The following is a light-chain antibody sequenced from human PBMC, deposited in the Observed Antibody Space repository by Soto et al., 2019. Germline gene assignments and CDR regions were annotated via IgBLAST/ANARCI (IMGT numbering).Light chain of an antibody. J-gene: IGLJ1*01. CDR3: SSYTSFKTLV. CDR2: DVT. Sequence: QSVLTQPASVSESPGQSITISCTESSSDVGGYKYVSWYQQHPGKAPKLLIYDVTNRPSGVSNRFSGSKSGYTASLTISGLQSEDEADYYCSSYTSFKTLVFGTGTKVTVL. V-gene: IGLV2-14*01. CDR1: SSDVGGYKY.